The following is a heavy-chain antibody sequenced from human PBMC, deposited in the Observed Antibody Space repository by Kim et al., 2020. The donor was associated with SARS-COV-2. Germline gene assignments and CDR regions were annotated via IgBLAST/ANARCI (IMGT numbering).Heavy chain of an antibody. V-gene: IGHV4-39*07. Sequence: SETLSLTCTVSGGSISSSSYYWGWIRQPPGKGLEWIGSIYYSGSTYYNPSLKSRVTISVDTSKNQFSLKLSSVTAADTAVYYCAREISERQLPAYYYYGMDVWGQGTTVTVSS. CDR1: GGSISSSSYY. D-gene: IGHD6-13*01. J-gene: IGHJ6*02. CDR2: IYYSGST. CDR3: AREISERQLPAYYYYGMDV.